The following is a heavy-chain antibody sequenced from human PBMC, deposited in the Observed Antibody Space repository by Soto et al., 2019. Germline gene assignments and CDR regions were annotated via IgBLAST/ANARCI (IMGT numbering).Heavy chain of an antibody. CDR1: GFTFSSYG. CDR3: AKDGGDIVLMVYAHYYFDY. V-gene: IGHV3-30*18. J-gene: IGHJ4*02. Sequence: QVQLVESGGGVVQPGRSLRLSCAASGFTFSSYGMHWVRQAPGKGLEWVAVISYDGSNKYYADSVKGRFTISRDNSKNTLYLQMNSLRAEDTAVYYCAKDGGDIVLMVYAHYYFDYWGQGTLVTVSS. D-gene: IGHD2-8*01. CDR2: ISYDGSNK.